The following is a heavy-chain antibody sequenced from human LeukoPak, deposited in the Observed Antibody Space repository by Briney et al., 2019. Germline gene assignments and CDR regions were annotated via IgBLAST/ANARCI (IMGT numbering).Heavy chain of an antibody. J-gene: IGHJ4*02. D-gene: IGHD6-13*01. CDR3: ARRCGSTCFDY. V-gene: IGHV3-23*01. CDR2: ISGSGGST. CDR1: GFTFSSFA. Sequence: PGGSLRLSCAASGFTFSSFAVSWVRQAPGKGLEWVSGISGSGGSTYYADSVKGRFTISRDNSKNTLYVQMNGLRAEDTAVYYCARRCGSTCFDYWGQGTLVTVSS.